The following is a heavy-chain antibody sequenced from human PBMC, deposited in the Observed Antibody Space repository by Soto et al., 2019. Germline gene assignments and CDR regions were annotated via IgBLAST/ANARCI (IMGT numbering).Heavy chain of an antibody. CDR3: ARDRETTVTKGPYGMDV. Sequence: QVQLQESGPGLVKPSQTLSLTCTVSGGSISSGGYYWSWIRQHPGKGLEWIGYIYYSGSTYYNPSLKRRVTISVDTSKNQFSLKLSSVTAADTAVYYCARDRETTVTKGPYGMDVWGQGTTVTVSS. V-gene: IGHV4-31*03. CDR2: IYYSGST. J-gene: IGHJ6*02. CDR1: GGSISSGGYY. D-gene: IGHD4-17*01.